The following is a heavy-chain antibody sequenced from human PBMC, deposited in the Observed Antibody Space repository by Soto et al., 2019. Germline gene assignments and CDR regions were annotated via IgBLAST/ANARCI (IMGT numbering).Heavy chain of an antibody. V-gene: IGHV4-34*01. CDR1: GESFSGYY. CDR3: ARIACSNCSFGC. J-gene: IGHJ4*02. Sequence: PSETLSLTCAVYGESFSGYYWSWIRQPPGKGLEWIGEINHSGSTNYNPSLKSRVTISVDTSKNQFSLKLSSVTAADTAVYYCARIACSNCSFGCWGQGTLVTVSS. D-gene: IGHD2-2*01. CDR2: INHSGST.